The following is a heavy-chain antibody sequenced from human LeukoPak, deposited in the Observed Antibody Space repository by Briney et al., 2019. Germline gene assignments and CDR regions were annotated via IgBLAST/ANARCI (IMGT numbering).Heavy chain of an antibody. V-gene: IGHV1-18*01. J-gene: IGHJ5*02. Sequence: ASVKVSCKASGYTFTSYGISWVRQAPGQGLEWMGWISAYNGNTNYAQKLQGRVTMTTDTSTSTAYMELRSLRSGDTAVYYCARASGSYSNNWFDPWGQGTLVTVSS. D-gene: IGHD1-26*01. CDR3: ARASGSYSNNWFDP. CDR1: GYTFTSYG. CDR2: ISAYNGNT.